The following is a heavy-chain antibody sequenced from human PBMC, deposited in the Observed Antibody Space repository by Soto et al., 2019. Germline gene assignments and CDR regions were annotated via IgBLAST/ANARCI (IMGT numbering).Heavy chain of an antibody. CDR2: IKQDGSEK. CDR1: GFTFSSYA. J-gene: IGHJ4*02. D-gene: IGHD3-9*01. V-gene: IGHV3-7*04. Sequence: GGSLRLSCAASGFTFSSYAMSWVRQAPGKGLEWVANIKQDGSEKYYVDSVKGRFTISRDNAKNSLYLQMNSLRAEDTAVYYCARDHYDILTGYRPHDYWGQGTLVTVSS. CDR3: ARDHYDILTGYRPHDY.